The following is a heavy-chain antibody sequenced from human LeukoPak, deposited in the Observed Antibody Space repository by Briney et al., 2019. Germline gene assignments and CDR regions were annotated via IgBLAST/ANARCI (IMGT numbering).Heavy chain of an antibody. V-gene: IGHV3-23*01. CDR2: ISGSGGST. CDR3: AKGEVKGMYCGGDCYSPDY. Sequence: GGSLRLSCAASGFTFSSYAMSWVRQAPGKGLEWVSAISGSGGSTYYADSVKGRFTISRDNSKNTLYLQMNSLRAEDTAVYYCAKGEVKGMYCGGDCYSPDYWGQGTLVTVSS. J-gene: IGHJ4*02. D-gene: IGHD2-21*02. CDR1: GFTFSSYA.